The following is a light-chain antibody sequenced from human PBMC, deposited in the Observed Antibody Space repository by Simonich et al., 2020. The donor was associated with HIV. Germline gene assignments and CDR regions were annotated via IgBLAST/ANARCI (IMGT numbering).Light chain of an antibody. V-gene: IGLV4-69*01. CDR1: SGHSSYA. CDR3: QTWGTGIRV. Sequence: QLVLTQSPSASASLGASVKLTCTLSSGHSSYAIAWHQLQPEKGPRYLMKLNSDGSHSKGDGSPERFSGSSSGAERYLTISSLQSEDEADYYCQTWGTGIRVFGGGTKLTVL. CDR2: LNSDGSH. J-gene: IGLJ2*01.